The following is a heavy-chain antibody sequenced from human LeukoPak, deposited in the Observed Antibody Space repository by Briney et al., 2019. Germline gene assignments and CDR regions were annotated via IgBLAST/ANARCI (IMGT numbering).Heavy chain of an antibody. CDR3: AREGRSRASTGGDLGY. Sequence: SETLSLTCGVYGGSFSAYYWSWIRQSPGKGLEWIGEINHSGGTNYNPSLKSRVAISVDTSKNQFSLKLNSVTAADTAVYYCAREGRSRASTGGDLGYWGQGTLDTVSS. CDR2: INHSGGT. V-gene: IGHV4-34*01. CDR1: GGSFSAYY. J-gene: IGHJ4*02. D-gene: IGHD3-16*01.